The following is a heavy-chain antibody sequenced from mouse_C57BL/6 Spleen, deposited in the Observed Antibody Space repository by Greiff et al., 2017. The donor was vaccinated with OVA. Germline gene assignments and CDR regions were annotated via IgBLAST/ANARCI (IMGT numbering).Heavy chain of an antibody. CDR3: ARWRVYDYDGLYYYAMDD. CDR1: GYTFTDYN. V-gene: IGHV1-22*01. D-gene: IGHD2-4*01. Sequence: EVQLQQSGPELVKPGASVKMSCKASGYTFTDYNMHWVKQSHGKSLEWIGYINPNNGGTSYNQKFKGKATLTVNKSSSTAYMELRSLTSEDSAVYYCARWRVYDYDGLYYYAMDDWGQGTSVTVSS. J-gene: IGHJ4*01. CDR2: INPNNGGT.